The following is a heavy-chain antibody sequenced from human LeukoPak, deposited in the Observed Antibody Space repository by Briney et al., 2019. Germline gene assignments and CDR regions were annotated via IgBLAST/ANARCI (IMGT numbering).Heavy chain of an antibody. V-gene: IGHV3-21*01. CDR1: GFTFSSYS. J-gene: IGHJ4*02. Sequence: GGSLRLSCAASGFTFSSYSMNWVRQAPGKGQERVSSISSSSSYIYYADSVKGRFTISRDNAKNSLYLQMNSLRAEDTAVYYCARAPYVYSGHHDYWGQGTLVTVSS. D-gene: IGHD3-16*01. CDR2: ISSSSSYI. CDR3: ARAPYVYSGHHDY.